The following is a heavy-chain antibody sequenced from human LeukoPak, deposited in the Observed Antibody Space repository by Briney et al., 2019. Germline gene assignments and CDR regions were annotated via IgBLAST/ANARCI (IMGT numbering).Heavy chain of an antibody. J-gene: IGHJ4*02. CDR1: GFTFSNYW. CDR2: INQHGSEK. CDR3: ARDGIDY. D-gene: IGHD1-26*01. Sequence: GGSLRLSCAASGFTFSNYWMSWVRQAPGKGLEWVANINQHGSEKYYVDSVKGRFTISRDNAKDSVNLQMNSLRVEDTAVYYCARDGIDYWGQGTLVTVSS. V-gene: IGHV3-7*01.